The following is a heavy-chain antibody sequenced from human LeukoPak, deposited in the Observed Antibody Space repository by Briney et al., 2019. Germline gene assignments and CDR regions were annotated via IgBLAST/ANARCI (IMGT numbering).Heavy chain of an antibody. CDR3: AENRVVATIAVLGWFDP. D-gene: IGHD5-12*01. CDR1: GGSISSSSYY. V-gene: IGHV4-39*07. CDR2: IYYSGST. J-gene: IGHJ5*02. Sequence: SETLSLTCTVAGGSISSSSYYWGCIRQPPGKGLEWIGSIYYSGSTYYNPSLKSRVTISVDTSKNQFSLKLSSVTAADTAVYYCAENRVVATIAVLGWFDPWGQGTLVTVSS.